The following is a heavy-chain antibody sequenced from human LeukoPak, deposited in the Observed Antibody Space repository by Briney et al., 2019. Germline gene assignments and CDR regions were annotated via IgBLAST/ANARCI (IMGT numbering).Heavy chain of an antibody. Sequence: GGSLRLSCEASGFTFTKFWMSWVRQAPGKGLEWVANIQEDGKKENYVDSVRGRFTISRDNAKNSLYLQMNSLRAEDTALYYCASAGLTYGSGSYFVYWGQGTLVTVSS. CDR2: IQEDGKKE. D-gene: IGHD3-10*01. CDR1: GFTFTKFW. J-gene: IGHJ4*02. V-gene: IGHV3-7*03. CDR3: ASAGLTYGSGSYFVY.